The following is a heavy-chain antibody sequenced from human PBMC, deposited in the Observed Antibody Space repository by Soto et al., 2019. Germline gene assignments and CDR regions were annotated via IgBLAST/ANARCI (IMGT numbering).Heavy chain of an antibody. Sequence: EVQLVESGGGLVKPGGSLRLSCAASGFTFSSYSMHWVRQAPGKGLEWVSSISSSSTYIKYADSVKGRFTISRDNVKNTLYLQMNSLRAEDTAVYYCARGEGYFDWSAPRYWGQGTLVTVSS. CDR1: GFTFSSYS. CDR2: ISSSSTYI. J-gene: IGHJ4*02. D-gene: IGHD3-9*01. CDR3: ARGEGYFDWSAPRY. V-gene: IGHV3-21*01.